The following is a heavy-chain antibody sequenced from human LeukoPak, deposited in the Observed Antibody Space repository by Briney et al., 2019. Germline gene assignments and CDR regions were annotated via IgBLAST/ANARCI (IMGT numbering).Heavy chain of an antibody. Sequence: GGSLRLSCAASGFTFSSYEMNWVRQAPGKGLEWVSYISSSGSTIYYADSVKGRFTISRDNAKNSLYLQMNSLRAEDTAVYYCARNPFPMVRGEPYPPWGQGTLVTVSS. CDR3: ARNPFPMVRGEPYPP. CDR2: ISSSGSTI. J-gene: IGHJ4*02. CDR1: GFTFSSYE. V-gene: IGHV3-48*03. D-gene: IGHD3-10*01.